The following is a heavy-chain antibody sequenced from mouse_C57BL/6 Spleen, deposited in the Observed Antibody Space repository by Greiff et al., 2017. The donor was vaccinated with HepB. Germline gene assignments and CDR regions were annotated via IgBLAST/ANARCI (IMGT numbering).Heavy chain of an antibody. J-gene: IGHJ4*01. V-gene: IGHV2-9-1*01. CDR2: IWTGGGT. D-gene: IGHD3-2*02. Sequence: VKLMESGPGLVAPSQRLSITCTVSGFSLTSYAISWVRQPPGKGLEWLGVIWTGGGTNYNSALKSRLSISKDNSKSQVFLKMNSLQTDDTARYYCARGDSSGYYAMDYWGQGTSVTVSS. CDR3: ARGDSSGYYAMDY. CDR1: GFSLTSYA.